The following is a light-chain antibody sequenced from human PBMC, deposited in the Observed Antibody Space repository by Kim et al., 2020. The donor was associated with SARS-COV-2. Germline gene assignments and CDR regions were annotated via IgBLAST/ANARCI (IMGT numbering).Light chain of an antibody. CDR1: QSISIN. J-gene: IGKJ2*01. V-gene: IGKV3-15*01. CDR2: GAS. Sequence: SVSPGERITRSCRASQSISINLAWYQQKPGQSPKLLIFGASTRAIDIPGRFSGSGSGTEFTLTISDVQSADSAVYYCHHYDAWPYTFGQGTKLEI. CDR3: HHYDAWPYT.